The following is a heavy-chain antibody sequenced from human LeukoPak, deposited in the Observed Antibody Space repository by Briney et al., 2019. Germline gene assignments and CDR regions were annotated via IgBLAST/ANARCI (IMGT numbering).Heavy chain of an antibody. V-gene: IGHV3-30-3*01. CDR1: GFTFSSYA. CDR2: ISYDGSNK. CDR3: ARDGDY. J-gene: IGHJ4*02. Sequence: GGSLRLSCAASGFTFSSYAMHWVRQAPGKGLEWVAVISYDGSNKYYADSVKGRFTISRDNSKNTLYLQMNSLRAEDTAVYYCARDGDYWGQGTLVTVSS.